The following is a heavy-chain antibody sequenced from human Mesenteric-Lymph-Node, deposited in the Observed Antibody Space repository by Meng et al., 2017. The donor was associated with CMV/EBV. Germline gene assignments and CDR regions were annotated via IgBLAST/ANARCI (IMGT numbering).Heavy chain of an antibody. Sequence: GSLRLSCAVYGGSFSDYYWSWIRQPPGKGLEWIGEINHDGSTNYNPSLKSRVTISVDTSKNQFSLKLSSVTAADTAVYYCARAGVVPAAVGFDPWGQGSLVTVSS. CDR3: ARAGVVPAAVGFDP. CDR1: GGSFSDYY. V-gene: IGHV4-34*01. D-gene: IGHD2-2*01. CDR2: INHDGST. J-gene: IGHJ5*02.